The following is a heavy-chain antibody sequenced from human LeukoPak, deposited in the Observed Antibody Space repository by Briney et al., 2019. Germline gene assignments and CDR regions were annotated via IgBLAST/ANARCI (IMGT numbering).Heavy chain of an antibody. D-gene: IGHD3-3*01. V-gene: IGHV4-59*01. CDR1: GGSISSYY. J-gene: IGHJ3*02. CDR3: ARAPIFGVDVDAFDI. Sequence: PSETLSLTCTVSGGSISSYYRSWIRQPPGKGLEWIGYIYYSGSTNYNPSLKSRVTLSVDTSKNQFSLKLSSVTAADTAVYYCARAPIFGVDVDAFDIWGQGTMVTVSS. CDR2: IYYSGST.